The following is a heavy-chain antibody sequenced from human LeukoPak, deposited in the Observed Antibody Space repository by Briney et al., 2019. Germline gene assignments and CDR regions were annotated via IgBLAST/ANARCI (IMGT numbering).Heavy chain of an antibody. Sequence: SETLSLTCTVSGGSISSYYWSWIRQPPGKGLEWIGYIYYSGSTNYNPSLKSRVTISVDTSKNQFSLKLSSVTAADTAVYYCARDTNHGWVAAAGINAFDIWGQRTMVTVSS. CDR1: GGSISSYY. V-gene: IGHV4-59*01. D-gene: IGHD6-13*01. CDR3: ARDTNHGWVAAAGINAFDI. J-gene: IGHJ3*02. CDR2: IYYSGST.